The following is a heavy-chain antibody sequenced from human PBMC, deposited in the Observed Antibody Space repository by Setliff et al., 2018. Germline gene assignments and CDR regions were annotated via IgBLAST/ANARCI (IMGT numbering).Heavy chain of an antibody. V-gene: IGHV4-59*02. CDR2: ISYSGIT. CDR3: VRTDYSDGRYSMDV. D-gene: IGHD6-19*01. Sequence: SETLSLTCNVSGASVSSHYWDWIRQPPGKGLEWIGFISYSGITTYNVSLKSRVTISVDKSTNQFSLKLNSVTAADTAVYYCVRTDYSDGRYSMDVWGKGTTVTVSS. J-gene: IGHJ6*03. CDR1: GASVSSHY.